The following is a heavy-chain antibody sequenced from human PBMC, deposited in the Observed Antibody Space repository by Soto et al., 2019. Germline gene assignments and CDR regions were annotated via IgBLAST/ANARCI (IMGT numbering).Heavy chain of an antibody. D-gene: IGHD3-10*01. CDR1: ADTFTGYT. J-gene: IGHJ4*02. CDR2: VIPILGAS. V-gene: IGHV1-69*08. Sequence: QVQLVQSGAEVKKPGSSVKVSCKASADTFTGYTVTWVRQAPGQGLEWVGRVIPILGASNFAQKFQGRVTFSADKSTDKAYRVLTGLTSEDTAVYYCARSRGSYYSNFDSWGQGTLVTVSS. CDR3: ARSRGSYYSNFDS.